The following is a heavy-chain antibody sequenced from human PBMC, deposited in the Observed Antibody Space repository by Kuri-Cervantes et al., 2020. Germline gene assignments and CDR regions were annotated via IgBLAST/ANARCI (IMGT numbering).Heavy chain of an antibody. V-gene: IGHV1-8*01. J-gene: IGHJ3*02. CDR3: ARVGRHYDILTGLLEAFDI. Sequence: ASVKVSCKASGYTFTSYDIYWVRQAAGQGLEWMGWMNPNSGNTANAQKFQARLIMTRDSSISTAYMELSSLRSEDTAVYYCARVGRHYDILTGLLEAFDIWGQGTMVTVSS. D-gene: IGHD3-9*01. CDR1: GYTFTSYD. CDR2: MNPNSGNT.